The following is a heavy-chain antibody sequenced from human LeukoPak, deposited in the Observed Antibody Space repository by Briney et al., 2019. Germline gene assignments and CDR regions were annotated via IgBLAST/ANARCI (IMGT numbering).Heavy chain of an antibody. CDR3: AVGRGRYCSSTSCYFSIGYFDY. V-gene: IGHV4-39*01. D-gene: IGHD2-2*01. J-gene: IGHJ4*02. CDR2: IYYSGST. CDR1: GGSISSSRYS. Sequence: SETLSLTCTVPGGSISSSRYSWGWIRQPSGKGLEWIGSIYYSGSTYYNPSLKNRLTISVDTSKNQFALKLSSVTAADTAVYYCAVGRGRYCSSTSCYFSIGYFDYWGQGTLVTVSS.